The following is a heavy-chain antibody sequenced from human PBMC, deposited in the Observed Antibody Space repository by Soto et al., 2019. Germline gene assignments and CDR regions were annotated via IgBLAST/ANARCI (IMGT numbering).Heavy chain of an antibody. CDR3: ARDQTDDFWSGSPLYYFDY. Sequence: GGSLRLSCAASGFTFSSYGMDWVCQAPGKGLEWVAVIWYDGSNKYYADSVKGRFTISRDNSKNTLYLQMNSLRAEDTAVYYCARDQTDDFWSGSPLYYFDYWGQGTLVTVSS. D-gene: IGHD3-3*01. V-gene: IGHV3-33*01. CDR1: GFTFSSYG. J-gene: IGHJ4*02. CDR2: IWYDGSNK.